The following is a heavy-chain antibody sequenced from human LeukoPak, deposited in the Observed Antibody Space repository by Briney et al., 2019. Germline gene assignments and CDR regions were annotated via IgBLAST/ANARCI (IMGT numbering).Heavy chain of an antibody. J-gene: IGHJ4*02. CDR2: IYTSGST. D-gene: IGHD3-22*01. Sequence: SETLSLTCTVSGGSISSYYWSWIRQPAGKGLEWIGRIYTSGSTNYNPSLKSRVTMSVDTSKNQFSLKLSSVTAADTAMYYCARDAGLLYYYDSSGYYTDPAFDYWGQGTLVTVSS. CDR1: GGSISSYY. V-gene: IGHV4-4*07. CDR3: ARDAGLLYYYDSSGYYTDPAFDY.